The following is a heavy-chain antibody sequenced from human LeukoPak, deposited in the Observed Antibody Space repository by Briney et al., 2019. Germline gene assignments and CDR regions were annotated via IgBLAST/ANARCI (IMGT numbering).Heavy chain of an antibody. CDR1: GFTFSSYG. CDR3: ARTSGGWTFDI. D-gene: IGHD6-19*01. V-gene: IGHV3-30*03. CDR2: ISYDGSNK. Sequence: PGRSLRLSCAASGFTFSSYGMHWVRQAPGKGLEWVAVISYDGSNKYYADSVKGRFTISRDNSKNTVYLQMNGLRAEDTAVYYCARTSGGWTFDIWGQGTMVTVSS. J-gene: IGHJ3*02.